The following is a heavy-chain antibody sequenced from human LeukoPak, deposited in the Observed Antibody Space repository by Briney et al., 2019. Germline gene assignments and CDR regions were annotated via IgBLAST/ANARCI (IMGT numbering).Heavy chain of an antibody. V-gene: IGHV3-23*01. J-gene: IGHJ4*02. Sequence: GGSLRLSCAASGFTFSSFGVNWVRQAPGKGLEWVSAISGSGGSTYYADSVKGRFTISRDNSKNTLYLQMNSLRAEDTAVYYCAKTYSGSYLAFDYWGQGTLVTVSS. CDR1: GFTFSSFG. D-gene: IGHD1-26*01. CDR3: AKTYSGSYLAFDY. CDR2: ISGSGGST.